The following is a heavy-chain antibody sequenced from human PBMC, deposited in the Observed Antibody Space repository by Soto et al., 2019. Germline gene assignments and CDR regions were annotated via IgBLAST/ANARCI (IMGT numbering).Heavy chain of an antibody. Sequence: PSETLSLTCSVSGASVTTDSFFWSWVRQHPGKGLEWIGYISHTGSGFYNPSLKNRASISIDTSTDKSSLRLSSLTAADTAVYYCSRWKLRDFDSWGPGNLVTVSS. V-gene: IGHV4-31*03. CDR1: GASVTTDSFF. D-gene: IGHD1-1*01. CDR3: SRWKLRDFDS. J-gene: IGHJ4*01. CDR2: ISHTGSG.